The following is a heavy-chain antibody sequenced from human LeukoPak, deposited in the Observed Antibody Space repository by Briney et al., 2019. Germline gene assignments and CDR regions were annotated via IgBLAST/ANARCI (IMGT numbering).Heavy chain of an antibody. CDR1: GGSISSSSYY. V-gene: IGHV4-39*07. J-gene: IGHJ4*02. CDR3: ARDRGHSSGSEH. D-gene: IGHD1-26*01. Sequence: SETLSLTCSVSGGSISSSSYYWGWILQPPGKGLEWIGSIYYSGSTYYNPSLKSRVTISVDTSKNQFSLKLSSVTAADTAVYYCARDRGHSSGSEHWGQGTLVTVSS. CDR2: IYYSGST.